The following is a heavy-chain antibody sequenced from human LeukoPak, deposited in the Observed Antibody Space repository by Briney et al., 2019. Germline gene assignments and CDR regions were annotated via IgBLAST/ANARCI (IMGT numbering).Heavy chain of an antibody. CDR3: ARVVSDGSGSYYPDY. CDR2: IYTSGST. CDR1: GGSISRYY. Sequence: PSETLSLTCAVSGGSISRYYWSWIRQPAGKGLEWIGRIYTSGSTNYNPSLKSRVTMSVDTSKNQFSLKLSSVTAADTAVYYCARVVSDGSGSYYPDYWGQGTLVTVSS. J-gene: IGHJ4*02. D-gene: IGHD3-10*01. V-gene: IGHV4-4*07.